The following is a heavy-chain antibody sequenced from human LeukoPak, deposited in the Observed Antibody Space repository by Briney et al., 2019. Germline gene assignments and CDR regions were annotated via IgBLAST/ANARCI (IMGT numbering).Heavy chain of an antibody. Sequence: SETLSLTCAVYGGSFSGYYWSWIRQPPGKGLEWIGEINHSGSTNYNQSLKSRVTISVDTSKNQFSLKLSSVTAADTAVYYCARVHSNYLQLWLSHFDYWGQGTLVTVSS. D-gene: IGHD5-18*01. J-gene: IGHJ4*02. V-gene: IGHV4-34*01. CDR1: GGSFSGYY. CDR3: ARVHSNYLQLWLSHFDY. CDR2: INHSGST.